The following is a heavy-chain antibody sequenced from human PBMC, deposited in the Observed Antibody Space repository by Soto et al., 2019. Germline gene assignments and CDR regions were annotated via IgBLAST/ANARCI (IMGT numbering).Heavy chain of an antibody. CDR3: AREAEASPGGGYCSSTSCYPGAAAGPTGFDP. J-gene: IGHJ5*02. CDR1: GYTFTSYA. V-gene: IGHV1-3*01. D-gene: IGHD2-2*01. CDR2: INAGNGNT. Sequence: ASVKVSCKASGYTFTSYAMHWVRQAPGQRLEWMGWINAGNGNTKYSQKFQGRVTITRDTSASTAYMELSSLRSEDTAGYYCAREAEASPGGGYCSSTSCYPGAAAGPTGFDPWGQGTLVTVSS.